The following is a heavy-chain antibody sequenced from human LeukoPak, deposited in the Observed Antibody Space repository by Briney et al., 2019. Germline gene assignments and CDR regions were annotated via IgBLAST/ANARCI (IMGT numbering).Heavy chain of an antibody. V-gene: IGHV4-59*08. CDR2: IYYSGST. D-gene: IGHD6-19*01. CDR3: ARLAVAGTFQDY. Sequence: PSETLSLTCTVSGGSISSYYWSWIRQPPGKGLEWIGYIYYSGSTNYNPSLKSRVTISVDTSKNQFSLKLSSVTAADTAVYYCARLAVAGTFQDYWGQGTLVTVSS. CDR1: GGSISSYY. J-gene: IGHJ4*02.